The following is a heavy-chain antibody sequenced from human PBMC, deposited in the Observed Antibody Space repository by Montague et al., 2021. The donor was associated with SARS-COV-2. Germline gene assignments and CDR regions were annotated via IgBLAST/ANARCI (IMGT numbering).Heavy chain of an antibody. D-gene: IGHD4-23*01. CDR1: GGSITGHY. V-gene: IGHV4-59*11. J-gene: IGHJ3*02. CDR3: VRDHPYGGPWGAFDI. CDR2: IYDGGAA. Sequence: SETLSLTCTVSGGSITGHYWSWLRRSPGKGLEWIAYIYDGGAANYNPSLGSRVTISTDTSKNQLSLKVNSVTAADTAVYYCVRDHPYGGPWGAFDIWGQGTVVTVSS.